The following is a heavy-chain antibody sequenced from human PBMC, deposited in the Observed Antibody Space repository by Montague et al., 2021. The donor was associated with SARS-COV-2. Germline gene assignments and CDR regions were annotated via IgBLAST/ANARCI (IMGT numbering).Heavy chain of an antibody. CDR3: ARQPPDQTGALDI. J-gene: IGHJ3*02. CDR1: GGSISNSHYY. V-gene: IGHV4-39*01. CDR2: IYFNGHS. Sequence: SETLSLTCTVSGGSISNSHYYCVWIRQPPGKGLEWSGSIYFNGHSYYNPTIKNRDSISLYTSKIQYYLKRNSVAAADMAVYYCARQPPDQTGALDIWGQGTMVTVSS.